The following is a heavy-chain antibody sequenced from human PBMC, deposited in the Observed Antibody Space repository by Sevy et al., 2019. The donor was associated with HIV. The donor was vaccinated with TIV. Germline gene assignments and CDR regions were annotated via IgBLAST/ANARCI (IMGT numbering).Heavy chain of an antibody. CDR1: GYTFTSYG. V-gene: IGHV1-18*01. J-gene: IGHJ3*02. CDR3: ARVSYLYNYDSRGYQCTHFNAFDI. D-gene: IGHD3-22*01. Sequence: ASVKVSCKASGYTFTSYGISWVRQAPGQGLEWRGWISAYNGNTNYAQKPQGRVTMTTDTSTSTAYMELRRLRSDDTAVSYCARVSYLYNYDSRGYQCTHFNAFDIWGQGTMVTVSS. CDR2: ISAYNGNT.